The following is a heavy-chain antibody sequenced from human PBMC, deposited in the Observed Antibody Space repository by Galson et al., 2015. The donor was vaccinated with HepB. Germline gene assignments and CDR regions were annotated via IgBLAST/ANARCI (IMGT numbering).Heavy chain of an antibody. J-gene: IGHJ4*02. CDR1: GFTFSSYA. CDR2: ISGSGGST. D-gene: IGHD6-13*01. Sequence: SLRLSCAASGFTFSSYAMSWVRQAPGKGLEWVSGISGSGGSTYYADSVKGRFTISRDNSKNTVYLQMHSLRAEDTAVYYCAKGGSSLFPYDYFDFWGQGTLVTVSS. CDR3: AKGGSSLFPYDYFDF. V-gene: IGHV3-23*01.